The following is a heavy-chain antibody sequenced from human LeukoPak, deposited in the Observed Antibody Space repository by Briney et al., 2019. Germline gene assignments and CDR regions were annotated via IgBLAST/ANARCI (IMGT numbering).Heavy chain of an antibody. CDR1: GFTFSSYA. Sequence: AGGSLRLPCAASGFTFSSYAMSWVRQAPGKGLEWVSAISGSGGSTYYADSVKGRFTISRDNSKNTLYLQMNSLRAEDTAVYYCAKAPYGDLPYYFDYWGQGTLVTVSS. V-gene: IGHV3-23*01. CDR3: AKAPYGDLPYYFDY. D-gene: IGHD4-17*01. CDR2: ISGSGGST. J-gene: IGHJ4*02.